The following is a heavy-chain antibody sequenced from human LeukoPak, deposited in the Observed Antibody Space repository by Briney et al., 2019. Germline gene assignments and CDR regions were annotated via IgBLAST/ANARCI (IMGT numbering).Heavy chain of an antibody. CDR2: IYYSGST. D-gene: IGHD4-23*01. CDR3: ARGIGGNWFDP. J-gene: IGHJ5*02. CDR1: GGSISSGGYY. V-gene: IGHV4-31*03. Sequence: SETLSLTCTVSGGSISSGGYYWSWIRQYPGKGLEWIGYIYYSGSTYYNPSLKSRVTISVDTSKNQFSLKLSSVTAADTAVYYCARGIGGNWFDPWGQGTLVTVSS.